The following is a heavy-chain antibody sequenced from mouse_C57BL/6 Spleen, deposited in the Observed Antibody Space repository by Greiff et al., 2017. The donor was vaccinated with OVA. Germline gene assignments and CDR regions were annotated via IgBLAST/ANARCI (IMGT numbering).Heavy chain of an antibody. D-gene: IGHD2-5*01. Sequence: VQLQQSGPGLVQPSQSLSITCTVSGFSLTSYGVHWVRQSPGKGLEWLGVIWSGGSTDYNAAFISRLSISKDNSKSQVFFKMNSLQADDTAIYYCARKGLAYYSNHYAMDYWGQGTSVTVSS. J-gene: IGHJ4*01. CDR1: GFSLTSYG. CDR2: IWSGGST. V-gene: IGHV2-2*01. CDR3: ARKGLAYYSNHYAMDY.